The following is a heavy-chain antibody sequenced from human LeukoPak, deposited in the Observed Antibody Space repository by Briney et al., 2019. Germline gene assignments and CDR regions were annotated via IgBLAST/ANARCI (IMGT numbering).Heavy chain of an antibody. D-gene: IGHD4-23*01. V-gene: IGHV4-4*09. CDR1: GYSITSGYN. Sequence: SETLSLTCTVSGYSITSGYNWAWIRQPPGKVLEWIGYIYTSGSTNYNPSLKSRVTMSLDTSKNQFSLMLSSVTAADTAVYFCARLGTLPGDYYMDVWGKGTTVTVSS. CDR3: ARLGTLPGDYYMDV. CDR2: IYTSGST. J-gene: IGHJ6*03.